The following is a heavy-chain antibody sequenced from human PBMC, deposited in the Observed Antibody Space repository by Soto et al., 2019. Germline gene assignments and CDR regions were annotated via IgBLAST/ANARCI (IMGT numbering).Heavy chain of an antibody. Sequence: GSGPTLVNPTETLTLTCTVSGFSLSNARMGVSWIRQPPGKALEWLAHIFSNDEKSYSTSLKSRLTISKDTSKSQVVLTMTNMDPVGTATYYCARIRRDYYYDSSGYSDYWGQGTLVTVSS. V-gene: IGHV2-26*01. D-gene: IGHD3-22*01. CDR2: IFSNDEK. CDR3: ARIRRDYYYDSSGYSDY. CDR1: GFSLSNARMG. J-gene: IGHJ4*02.